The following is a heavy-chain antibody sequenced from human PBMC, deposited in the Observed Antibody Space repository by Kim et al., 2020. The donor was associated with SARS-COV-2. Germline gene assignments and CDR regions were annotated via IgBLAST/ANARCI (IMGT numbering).Heavy chain of an antibody. CDR3: ARSGPNLWELASFDY. Sequence: SETLSLTCTVSGGSISSGGYYWSWIRQHPGKGLEWIGYIYYSGSTYYNPSLKSRVTISVDTSKNQFSLKLSSVTAADTAVYYCARSGPNLWELASFDYWGQGTLVTVSS. CDR1: GGSISSGGYY. J-gene: IGHJ4*02. CDR2: IYYSGST. D-gene: IGHD1-26*01. V-gene: IGHV4-31*03.